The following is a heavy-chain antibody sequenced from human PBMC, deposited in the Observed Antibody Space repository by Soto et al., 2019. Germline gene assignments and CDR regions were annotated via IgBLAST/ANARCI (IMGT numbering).Heavy chain of an antibody. Sequence: EVELVESEGGLAQTGGSLRLSCAGSGFSFDDNDMYWVRRVPGKGLEWVSGISWNSATIGYADSVKGRFTISRDNAKNSLYLEMSPLRPEDTAIYYCVKSPWSRRGDLDLWGRGTLVTVSS. D-gene: IGHD2-8*01. CDR1: GFSFDDND. J-gene: IGHJ2*01. V-gene: IGHV3-9*01. CDR3: VKSPWSRRGDLDL. CDR2: ISWNSATI.